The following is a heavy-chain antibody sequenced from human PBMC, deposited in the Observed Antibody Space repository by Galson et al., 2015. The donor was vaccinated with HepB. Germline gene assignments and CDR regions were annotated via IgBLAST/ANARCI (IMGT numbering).Heavy chain of an antibody. CDR3: ARDGDGCNYLAEYYFDY. CDR1: GFTFSSYA. Sequence: SLRLSCAASGFTFSSYAMHWVRQAPGKGLEWVAVIWYDGSNKYYADSVKGRFTISRDNSKNTLYLQMNSLRAEDTAVYYCARDGDGCNYLAEYYFDYWGQGTLVTVSS. J-gene: IGHJ4*02. V-gene: IGHV3-33*08. CDR2: IWYDGSNK. D-gene: IGHD5-24*01.